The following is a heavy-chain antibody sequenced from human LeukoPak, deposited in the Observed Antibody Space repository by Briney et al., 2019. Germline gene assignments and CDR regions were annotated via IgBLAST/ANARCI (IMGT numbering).Heavy chain of an antibody. V-gene: IGHV4-59*01. D-gene: IGHD2-15*01. Sequence: SETLSLTCTVSGGSISSDYWNWIRQPPGMGLEWIAYINYNGATNYNPSLKSRVTISVDTSKNQFSLKLSSVTAADTAVYYCARVGVVVAAAWFDPWGQGTLVTVSS. CDR1: GGSISSDY. J-gene: IGHJ5*02. CDR3: ARVGVVVAAAWFDP. CDR2: INYNGAT.